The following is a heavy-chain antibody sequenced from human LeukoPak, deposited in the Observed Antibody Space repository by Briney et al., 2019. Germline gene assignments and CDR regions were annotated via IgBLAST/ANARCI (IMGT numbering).Heavy chain of an antibody. D-gene: IGHD1-26*01. V-gene: IGHV4-38-2*01. CDR3: ASTAVGAFEY. CDR2: IYHSGST. Sequence: PSETLSLTCAVSGYSISSGYYWGWIRQPPGKGLEWIGSIYHSGSTYYNPSLKRRVTISVDTSKNHFSLKLSSVTAADTAVYYCASTAVGAFEYWGAGALVTVSS. CDR1: GYSISSGYY. J-gene: IGHJ4*01.